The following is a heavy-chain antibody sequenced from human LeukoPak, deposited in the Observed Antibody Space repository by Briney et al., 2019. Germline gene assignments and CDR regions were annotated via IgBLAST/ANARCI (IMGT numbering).Heavy chain of an antibody. D-gene: IGHD4-11*01. CDR2: GTYNGDGT. V-gene: IGHV3-23*01. CDR3: AKDFYGNPTSGGYFDY. Sequence: RPGRSLRLSCAASGLTFSRPAMNSVRHPPGNWREWLLGGTYNGDGTYHVDSVKGRFTISRDNFKNTLYLQMNSLRAEDTAVYYCAKDFYGNPTSGGYFDYWGQGILVTVSS. J-gene: IGHJ4*02. CDR1: GLTFSRPA.